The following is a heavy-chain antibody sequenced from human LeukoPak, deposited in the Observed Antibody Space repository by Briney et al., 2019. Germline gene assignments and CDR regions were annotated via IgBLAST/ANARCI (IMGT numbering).Heavy chain of an antibody. CDR2: IYYSGST. CDR3: ARDATRITIFGVVIGEAFDI. J-gene: IGHJ3*02. Sequence: SETLSLTCTVSGGSISSSSYYWGWIRQPPGKGLEWIGSIYYSGSTYYNPSLKSRVTISVDTSKNQFSLKLSSATAADTAVYYCARDATRITIFGVVIGEAFDIWGQGTMVTVSS. D-gene: IGHD3-3*01. V-gene: IGHV4-39*07. CDR1: GGSISSSSYY.